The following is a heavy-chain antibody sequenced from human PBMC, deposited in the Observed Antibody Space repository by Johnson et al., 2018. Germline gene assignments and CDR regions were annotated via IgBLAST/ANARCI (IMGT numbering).Heavy chain of an antibody. CDR3: AKDQSPEVGVDPFAL. CDR2: IIPIFGTA. CDR1: GGTFSSYA. Sequence: QVQLVQSGAEVKKPGSSVKVSCKASGGTFSSYAISWVRQAPGQGLEWMGGIIPIFGTANYAQKIQGRVTITADESTSTAYMELSSLSSEDTAVYYCAKDQSPEVGVDPFALWGQGTMVTVSS. V-gene: IGHV1-69*12. J-gene: IGHJ3*01. D-gene: IGHD1-26*01.